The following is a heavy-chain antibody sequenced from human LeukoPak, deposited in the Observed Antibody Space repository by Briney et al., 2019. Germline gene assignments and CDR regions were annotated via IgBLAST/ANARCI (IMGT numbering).Heavy chain of an antibody. J-gene: IGHJ6*03. V-gene: IGHV4-34*01. CDR2: INHSGST. CDR3: ASYRAHYYYYMDV. Sequence: PSETLSLTCAVYGGSFSGYYWSWIRQPPGKGLEWIGEINHSGSTNYNPSLKSRVTISVDTSKNQFSLKLSSVTAADTAVYYCASYRAHYYYYMDVWGKGTTVTISS. D-gene: IGHD1-26*01. CDR1: GGSFSGYY.